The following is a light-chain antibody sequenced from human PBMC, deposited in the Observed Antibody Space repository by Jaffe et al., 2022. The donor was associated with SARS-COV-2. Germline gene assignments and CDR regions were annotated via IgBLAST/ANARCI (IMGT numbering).Light chain of an antibody. Sequence: DIQMTQSPSSLSASVGDRVTITCRASQNIASHLNWYQQTPGKAPNLLIYGASSLQSGVPSRFSGSGSGTDFTLTISSLQPEDFATYYCQQNYNIVTFGGGTKVDIK. CDR3: QQNYNIVT. J-gene: IGKJ4*01. V-gene: IGKV1-39*01. CDR2: GAS. CDR1: QNIASH.